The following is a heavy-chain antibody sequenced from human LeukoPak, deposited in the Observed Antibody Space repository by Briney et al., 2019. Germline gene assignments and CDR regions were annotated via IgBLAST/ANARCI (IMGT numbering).Heavy chain of an antibody. CDR2: INPHRSNT. V-gene: IGHV1-8*03. D-gene: IGHD6-13*01. J-gene: IGHJ6*03. Sequence: GASVKVSCKASGYTFTSYDINWVRQATGQGLEWMGWINPHRSNTGYAQKFQGRVTFTSHTSISTAYMELSSLRSEDTAVYYCARLWGTAGAGDYYSYMDVWGKGTTVTVSS. CDR3: ARLWGTAGAGDYYSYMDV. CDR1: GYTFTSYD.